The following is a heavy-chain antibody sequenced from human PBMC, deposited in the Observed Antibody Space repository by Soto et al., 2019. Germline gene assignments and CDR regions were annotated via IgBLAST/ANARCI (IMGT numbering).Heavy chain of an antibody. CDR1: GYTFSNYD. J-gene: IGHJ4*02. D-gene: IGHD3-10*01. V-gene: IGHV1-8*01. CDR2: VNPNNGDT. Sequence: QVQLVQSGAELKKPGASVKFSCKASGYTFSNYDMNWVRQATGQGPEWIGWVNPNNGDTGYAQKFQGRVTLTTDISTTTAYMKLTSLRSEDTAIYYCAKVSRKGSAIDFDYWGQGTLITVSS. CDR3: AKVSRKGSAIDFDY.